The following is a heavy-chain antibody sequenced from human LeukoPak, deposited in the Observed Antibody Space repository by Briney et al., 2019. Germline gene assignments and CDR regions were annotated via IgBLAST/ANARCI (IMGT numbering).Heavy chain of an antibody. Sequence: PSETLSLTCAVYGGSFSGYYWSWILQPPGKGLEWIGEIDHSGATNYNPSLKSRVTISLDTSKNQFSLTLSSITAADTAVYYCAKAPYLSSGSWGQGTMVTVSS. V-gene: IGHV4-34*01. CDR1: GGSFSGYY. J-gene: IGHJ3*01. CDR3: AKAPYLSSGS. D-gene: IGHD3-22*01. CDR2: IDHSGAT.